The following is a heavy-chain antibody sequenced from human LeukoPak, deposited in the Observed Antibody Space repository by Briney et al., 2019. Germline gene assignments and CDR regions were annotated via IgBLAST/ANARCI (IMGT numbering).Heavy chain of an antibody. CDR1: GGSISSYY. Sequence: SETLSLTCTVSGGSISSYYWSWIRQPAGKGLEWIGRIYTSGSTNYNPSLKSRVTISVDKSKNQFSLKLSSATAADTAVYYCASLEQVLSDHYYMDVWGKGTTVTVSS. V-gene: IGHV4-4*07. D-gene: IGHD2-15*01. J-gene: IGHJ6*03. CDR2: IYTSGST. CDR3: ASLEQVLSDHYYMDV.